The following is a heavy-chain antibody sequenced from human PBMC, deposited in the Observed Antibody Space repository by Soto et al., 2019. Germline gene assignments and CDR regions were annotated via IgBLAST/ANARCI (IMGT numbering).Heavy chain of an antibody. CDR3: ARDRVESGYPEYFQH. J-gene: IGHJ1*01. D-gene: IGHD3-22*01. CDR1: GFTVSSNY. CDR2: IYSGGST. Sequence: EVQLVESGGGLIQPGGSLRLSCAASGFTVSSNYMSWVRQAPWKGLEWVSVIYSGGSTYYADSVKGRFTISRDTSKNSLSRQMNSLRAEDTAVYYCARDRVESGYPEYFQHWGQGTLVTVSS. V-gene: IGHV3-53*01.